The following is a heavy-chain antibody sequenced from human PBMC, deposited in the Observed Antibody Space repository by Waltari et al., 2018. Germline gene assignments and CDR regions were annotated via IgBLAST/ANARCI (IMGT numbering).Heavy chain of an antibody. V-gene: IGHV4-59*08. D-gene: IGHD2-15*01. CDR1: VGPLSSYY. Sequence: QLQDSVPGVVMPSETLSLTCTGSVGPLSSYYLRCIRKPPGKGLEWIRYRYNSGSTNYNPSLKSRVTISVDTSNNQFSLILNSVTAGDTAVYYCARQGSGGRSFDYWGQGTLVTVSS. J-gene: IGHJ4*02. CDR3: ARQGSGGRSFDY. CDR2: RYNSGST.